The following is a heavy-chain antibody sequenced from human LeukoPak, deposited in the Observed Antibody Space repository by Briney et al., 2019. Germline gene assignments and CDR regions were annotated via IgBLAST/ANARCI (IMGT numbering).Heavy chain of an antibody. J-gene: IGHJ6*04. CDR2: IYHSGST. V-gene: IGHV4-38-2*02. CDR1: GYSTSSGNY. CDR3: ARENYDFWSGYLSV. Sequence: SETLSLTCTVPGYSTSSGNYWGWIRQPPGKGLEWFGSIYHSGSTYYNPSLKSRVTISVDTSKNQFSLKLSSVTAADTAVYYCARENYDFWSGYLSVWGKGTTVTVSS. D-gene: IGHD3-3*01.